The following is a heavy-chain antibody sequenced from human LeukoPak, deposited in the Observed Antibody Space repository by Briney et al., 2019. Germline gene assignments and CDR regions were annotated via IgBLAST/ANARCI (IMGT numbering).Heavy chain of an antibody. J-gene: IGHJ5*02. CDR2: IYYSGST. V-gene: IGHV4-39*07. D-gene: IGHD3-3*01. CDR1: GGSISSSSYY. CDR3: ARVQGDDLWSGYYPNNWFDP. Sequence: SETLSLTCTVSGGSISSSSYYWGWIRQPPGKGLEWIGSIYYSGSTYYNPSLKSRVTISVDTSKNQFSLKLSSVTAADTAVYYCARVQGDDLWSGYYPNNWFDPWGQGTLVTVSS.